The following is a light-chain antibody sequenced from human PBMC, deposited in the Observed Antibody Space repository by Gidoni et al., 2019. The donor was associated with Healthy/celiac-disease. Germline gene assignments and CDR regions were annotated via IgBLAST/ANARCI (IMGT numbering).Light chain of an antibody. J-gene: IGLJ2*01. V-gene: IGLV3-9*01. Sequence: SYELTQPLSVSVALGQTARITCGGNNIGSKNVHWYQQKPGQAPVPVIYRDSNRPSGIPERFSGSNSGNTATLTISRAQAGDEADYYCQVWDSSTVVFGGWTKLTVL. CDR3: QVWDSSTVV. CDR2: RDS. CDR1: NIGSKN.